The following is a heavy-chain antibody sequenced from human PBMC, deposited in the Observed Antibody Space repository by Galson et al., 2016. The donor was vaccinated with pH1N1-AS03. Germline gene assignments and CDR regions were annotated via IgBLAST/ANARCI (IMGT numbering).Heavy chain of an antibody. CDR3: ATAGNYFDILRFDF. CDR1: GLTFSSYA. V-gene: IGHV1-69*05. D-gene: IGHD2-8*01. J-gene: IGHJ4*02. CDR2: VKGVFRTT. Sequence: SVKVSCKASGLTFSSYAISWVRQAPGQGLEWMGGVKGVFRTTNYAQKFQGRITITMDQSTGTAYMEVSSLRAEDTAVYYCATAGNYFDILRFDFWGPGTVVTVSS.